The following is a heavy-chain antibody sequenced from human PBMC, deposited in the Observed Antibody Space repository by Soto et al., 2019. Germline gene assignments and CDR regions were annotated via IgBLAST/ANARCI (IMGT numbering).Heavy chain of an antibody. D-gene: IGHD2-2*01. CDR3: AIASRRPYCSSTSCYRAWFDP. Sequence: PSETLSLTCAVYGGSFSGYYWSWIRQPPGKKLEWIGEINHSGSTNYNPSLKSRVTISVDTPKNQFSLKLSSVTAADTAVYYCAIASRRPYCSSTSCYRAWFDPWGQGTLVTVSS. V-gene: IGHV4-34*01. CDR2: INHSGST. J-gene: IGHJ5*02. CDR1: GGSFSGYY.